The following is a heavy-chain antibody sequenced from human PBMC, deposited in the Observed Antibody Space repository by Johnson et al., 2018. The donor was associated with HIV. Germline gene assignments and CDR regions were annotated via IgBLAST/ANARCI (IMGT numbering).Heavy chain of an antibody. V-gene: IGHV3-20*04. CDR2: INWHGGST. CDR3: ARDGWEQRGETVGDGFDI. J-gene: IGHJ3*02. D-gene: IGHD1-26*01. CDR1: GFTFYNYA. Sequence: VQLVESGGGVVRPGGSLRLSCAASGFTFYNYAMSWVRQTPGKGLEWVSGINWHGGSTGYADSVKGRFTISRDNTKNSVYLQMNSLRVEDTAVYYCARDGWEQRGETVGDGFDIWGQGTMVTVSS.